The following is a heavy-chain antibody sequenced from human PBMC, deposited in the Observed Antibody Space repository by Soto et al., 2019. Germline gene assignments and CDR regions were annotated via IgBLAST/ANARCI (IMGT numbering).Heavy chain of an antibody. D-gene: IGHD2-2*01. V-gene: IGHV1-24*01. CDR3: ATVSFPQVVPAASIPYYYYMDV. CDR2: FDPEDGET. CDR1: GYTLTELS. J-gene: IGHJ6*03. Sequence: ASVKVSCKVSGYTLTELSMHWVRQAPGKGLEWMGGFDPEDGETIYAQKFQGRVTMTEDTSTDTAYMELSSLRSEDTAVYYCATVSFPQVVPAASIPYYYYMDVWGKGTTVTVSS.